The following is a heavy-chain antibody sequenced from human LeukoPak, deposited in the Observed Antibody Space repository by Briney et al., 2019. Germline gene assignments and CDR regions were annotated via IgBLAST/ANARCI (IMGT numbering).Heavy chain of an antibody. CDR1: GFTFSSYA. D-gene: IGHD4/OR15-4a*01. CDR3: ARRAGAYSHPYDY. J-gene: IGHJ4*02. Sequence: GGSLRLSCAASGFTFSSYAMSWVRQAPGKGLEWVSAISGSGDNTHYADSVKGRFTISRDNSKNTLYLQGNSLRAEDTAVYYCARRAGAYSHPYDYWGQGTLVTVSS. CDR2: ISGSGDNT. V-gene: IGHV3-23*01.